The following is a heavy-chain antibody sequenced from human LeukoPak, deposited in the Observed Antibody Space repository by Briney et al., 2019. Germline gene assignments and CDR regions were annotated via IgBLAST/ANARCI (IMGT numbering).Heavy chain of an antibody. D-gene: IGHD3-22*01. CDR1: GFTFSSYG. CDR2: ISYDGSNK. Sequence: GRSLRLSCAASGFTFSSYGMHWVRQAPGKGLEWVAVISYDGSNKYYADSVKGRFTISRDNSKNTLYLQMNSLRAEDTAVYYCAKDPEPITMIVVANHVDYWGQGTLVTVSS. V-gene: IGHV3-30*18. J-gene: IGHJ4*02. CDR3: AKDPEPITMIVVANHVDY.